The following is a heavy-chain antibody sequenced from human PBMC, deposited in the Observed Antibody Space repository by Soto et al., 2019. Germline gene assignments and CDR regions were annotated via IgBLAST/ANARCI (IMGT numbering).Heavy chain of an antibody. CDR2: IHSGGNT. CDR1: GFSVGSNY. J-gene: IGHJ4*02. D-gene: IGHD6-13*01. CDR3: TRAGTISSWNYFDY. Sequence: EVQVVETGGGLIQPGGSLRLSCAASGFSVGSNYMSWVRQAPGKGLQWVSIIHSGGNTFYADSVRGRFTISRDDSKNTLFLQMNSLRAEDTAVYYCTRAGTISSWNYFDYWGQGTLVTVSA. V-gene: IGHV3-53*02.